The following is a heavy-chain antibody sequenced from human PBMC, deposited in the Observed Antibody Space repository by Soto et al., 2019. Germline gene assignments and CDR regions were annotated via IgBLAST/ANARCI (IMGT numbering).Heavy chain of an antibody. CDR2: IYYSGST. CDR1: GGSISSGGYY. CDR3: ARDGSSGWYGDRGNWFDP. D-gene: IGHD6-19*01. V-gene: IGHV4-31*03. J-gene: IGHJ5*02. Sequence: QVQLQESGPGLVKPSQTLSLTCTVSGGSISSGGYYWSWIRQHPGKGLEWIGYIYYSGSTYYNPXXKSRVTISVDXXKXQXXLKLSSVTAADTAVYYCARDGSSGWYGDRGNWFDPWGQGTLVTVSS.